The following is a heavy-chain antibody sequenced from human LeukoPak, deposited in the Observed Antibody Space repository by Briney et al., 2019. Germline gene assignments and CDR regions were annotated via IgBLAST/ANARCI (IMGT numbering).Heavy chain of an antibody. CDR2: ISQNGDS. V-gene: IGHV4-34*01. CDR1: GGSLSFYY. CDR3: ARTSYYYDSSGYYYPYYFDY. D-gene: IGHD3-22*01. Sequence: NTSETLSLTCGVYGGSLSFYYWSWIRQSPGKGLEWIAEISQNGDSNYNPSLKSRVTISLDTSKNQLSLKLSSVTAADTAVYYCARTSYYYDSSGYYYPYYFDYWGQGTLVTVSS. J-gene: IGHJ4*02.